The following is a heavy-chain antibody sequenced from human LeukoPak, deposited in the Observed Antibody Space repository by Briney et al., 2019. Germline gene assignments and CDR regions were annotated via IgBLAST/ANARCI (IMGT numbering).Heavy chain of an antibody. CDR3: AGGTYDSSGGTFDY. J-gene: IGHJ4*02. D-gene: IGHD3-22*01. V-gene: IGHV4-30-4*01. CDR2: IYYSGST. Sequence: SETLSLTCTVSGGSISSGDYYWSWIRQPPGKGLEWIGYIYYSGSTYYNPSLKSRVTISVDTSKNQFSLKLSSVTAADTAVYYCAGGTYDSSGGTFDYWGQGTLVTVSS. CDR1: GGSISSGDYY.